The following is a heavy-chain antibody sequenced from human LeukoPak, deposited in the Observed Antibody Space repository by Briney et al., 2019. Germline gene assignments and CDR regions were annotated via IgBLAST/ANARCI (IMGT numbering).Heavy chain of an antibody. Sequence: PGGSLRLSCAASGFIFSSYAMSWVRQAPGKGLEWVSGISGSGGSTYYADSVKGRFTISRDNAKNSLYLQMNSLRAEDTAVYYCARDLRFLEWLPRNPYYYYYMDVWGKGTTVTVSS. J-gene: IGHJ6*03. V-gene: IGHV3-23*01. D-gene: IGHD3-3*01. CDR1: GFIFSSYA. CDR2: ISGSGGST. CDR3: ARDLRFLEWLPRNPYYYYYMDV.